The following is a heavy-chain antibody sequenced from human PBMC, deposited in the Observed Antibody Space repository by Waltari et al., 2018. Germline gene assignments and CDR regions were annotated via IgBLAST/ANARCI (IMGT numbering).Heavy chain of an antibody. CDR1: GFTFSSYA. CDR3: AKERAATPYYYYGMDV. V-gene: IGHV3-23*04. Sequence: EVQLVESGGGLVQPGGSLRLSCAASGFTFSSYAMRWVRQAPGKGLEWVSAISGSGGSTYYADSVKGRFTISRDNSKNTLYLQMNSLRAEDTAVYYCAKERAATPYYYYGMDVWGQGTTVTVSS. D-gene: IGHD2-15*01. CDR2: ISGSGGST. J-gene: IGHJ6*02.